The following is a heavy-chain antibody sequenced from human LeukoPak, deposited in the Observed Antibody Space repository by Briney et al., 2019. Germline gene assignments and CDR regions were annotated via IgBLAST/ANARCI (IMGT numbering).Heavy chain of an antibody. V-gene: IGHV5-10-1*01. CDR3: ARQDCSGGSCFRNHWFDP. D-gene: IGHD2-15*01. Sequence: GESLRISCKGSGYSFTSYWISWVRQMPGKGLEWMGRIDPSDSYTNYSPSFQGHVTISADKSISTAYLQWSSLKASDTAMYYCARQDCSGGSCFRNHWFDPWGQGTLVTVSS. CDR1: GYSFTSYW. J-gene: IGHJ5*02. CDR2: IDPSDSYT.